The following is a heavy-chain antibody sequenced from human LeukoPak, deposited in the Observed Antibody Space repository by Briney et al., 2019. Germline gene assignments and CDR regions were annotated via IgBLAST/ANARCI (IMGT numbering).Heavy chain of an antibody. CDR2: IKEDGTKK. V-gene: IGHV3-7*01. Sequence: GGSLRLSCAASGFTFNTFWMSWVRRTPGKGLGWVANIKEDGTKKYYVDSVKGRFTISRDISKNTLYLQMNSLRAEDTAVYYCVSGLSETREYWGQRTLVTVSS. D-gene: IGHD1-1*01. CDR3: VSGLSETREY. J-gene: IGHJ4*02. CDR1: GFTFNTFW.